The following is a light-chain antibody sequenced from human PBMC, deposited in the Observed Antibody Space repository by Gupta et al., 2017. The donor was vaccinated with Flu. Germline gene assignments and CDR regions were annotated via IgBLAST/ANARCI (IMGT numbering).Light chain of an antibody. CDR1: QSVSAD. CDR3: QQDNNWPLT. CDR2: GES. V-gene: IGKV3-15*01. Sequence: EIVMTQSPATLSVSPGERATLSCRASQSVSADLAWYQQKPGQAPRLLIYGESTRATGTPARFSGSGSGTEFTLAISSLQSEDFAVYFCQQDNNWPLTFGGGTKVEI. J-gene: IGKJ4*01.